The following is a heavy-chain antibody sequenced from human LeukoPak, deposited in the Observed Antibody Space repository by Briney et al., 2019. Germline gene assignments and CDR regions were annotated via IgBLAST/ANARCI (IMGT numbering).Heavy chain of an antibody. CDR3: TRDWSLPRSSSRFYYYYMDV. Sequence: ASVKVSCKASGYTFSSYGIIWVRQAPGQGLEWMGWISAYNGNTNYAQKLQGRVAMTTDTSTSTAYMELRSLRSDDTAVYYCTRDWSLPRSSSRFYYYYMDVWGKGTTVTVSS. V-gene: IGHV1-18*01. CDR2: ISAYNGNT. D-gene: IGHD6-6*01. J-gene: IGHJ6*03. CDR1: GYTFSSYG.